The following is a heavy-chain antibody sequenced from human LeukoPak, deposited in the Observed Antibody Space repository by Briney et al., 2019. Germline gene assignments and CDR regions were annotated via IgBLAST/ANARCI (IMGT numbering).Heavy chain of an antibody. CDR1: GFTFSSYG. CDR2: IRYDGSNK. J-gene: IGHJ4*02. V-gene: IGHV3-30*02. Sequence: GGSLSLSCAASGFTFSSYGMHWVRQAPGKGLEWVAFIRYDGSNKYYADSVKGRFTISRDNSKNTLYLQMNSLRAEDTAVYYCAKDRSTSCPLNYWGQGTMVTVSS. CDR3: AKDRSTSCPLNY. D-gene: IGHD2-2*01.